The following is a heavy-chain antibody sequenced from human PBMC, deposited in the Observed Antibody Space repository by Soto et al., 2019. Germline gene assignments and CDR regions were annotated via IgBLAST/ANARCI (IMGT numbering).Heavy chain of an antibody. CDR2: ISGDGSST. V-gene: IGHV3-23*01. D-gene: IGHD3-9*01. Sequence: GGSLRLSCAASGFTFSSYAMSWGRQAPGKGLEWVSAISGDGSSTYFADSGKGRFTISRDNSKNTLYLQMNSLRAEDTAVYYCAKDWEFDWPNYYFDYWGQGTLVTV. CDR1: GFTFSSYA. CDR3: AKDWEFDWPNYYFDY. J-gene: IGHJ4*02.